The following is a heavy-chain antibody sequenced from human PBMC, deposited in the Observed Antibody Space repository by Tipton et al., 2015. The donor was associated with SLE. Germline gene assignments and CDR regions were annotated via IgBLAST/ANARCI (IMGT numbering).Heavy chain of an antibody. CDR3: AREGLSGYEQGLDY. J-gene: IGHJ4*02. CDR2: IWYDGSNK. D-gene: IGHD5-12*01. V-gene: IGHV3-33*08. CDR1: GFTFSSYG. Sequence: RSLRLSCVASGFTFSSYGMHWVRQAPGKGLEWVAVIWYDGSNKYYADSVKGRFTISRDNSKNTLYLQMNSLRAEDTAVYYCAREGLSGYEQGLDYWGQGTLVIVSS.